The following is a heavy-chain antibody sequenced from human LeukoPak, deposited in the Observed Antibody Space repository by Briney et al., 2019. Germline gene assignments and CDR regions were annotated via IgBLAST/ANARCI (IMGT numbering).Heavy chain of an antibody. Sequence: GGSLRLSCAASGFTFSSYSMKWVRQAPGKGLEWVSSISSSSSYIYYADSVKGRFNISRDNAKHTLYLQMNSLRAEDTAVYYCARDSYCSSTSCYMDYMDVWGKGTTVTVSS. CDR2: ISSSSSYI. V-gene: IGHV3-21*01. CDR1: GFTFSSYS. D-gene: IGHD2-2*02. J-gene: IGHJ6*03. CDR3: ARDSYCSSTSCYMDYMDV.